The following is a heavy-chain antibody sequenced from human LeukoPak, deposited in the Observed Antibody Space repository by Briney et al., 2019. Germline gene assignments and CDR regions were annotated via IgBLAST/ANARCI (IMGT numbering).Heavy chain of an antibody. CDR2: IIPIFGTA. J-gene: IGHJ6*03. CDR1: GGTFSSYA. CDR3: ALGASRYYYYMDV. V-gene: IGHV1-69*05. Sequence: ASVKVSCKASGGTFSSYAISWVHQAPGQGLEWLGRIIPIFGTANYAQKFQGRVTITTDESASTAYMELSSLRSEDTAVYYCALGASRYYYYMDVWGKGTTVTVSS.